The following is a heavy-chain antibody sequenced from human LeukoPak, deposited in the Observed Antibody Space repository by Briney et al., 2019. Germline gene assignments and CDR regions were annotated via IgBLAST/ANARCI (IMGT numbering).Heavy chain of an antibody. D-gene: IGHD2-2*01. CDR1: GFTFSSYG. CDR2: ISSSSSYI. J-gene: IGHJ4*02. V-gene: IGHV3-21*01. CDR3: ARDRTLYCSSTSCFLNGDY. Sequence: GRSLRLSCAASGFTFSSYGMHWVRQAPGKGLEWVSSISSSSSYIYYADSVKGRFTISRDNAKNSLYLQMNSLRAEDTAVYYCARDRTLYCSSTSCFLNGDYWGQGTLVTVSS.